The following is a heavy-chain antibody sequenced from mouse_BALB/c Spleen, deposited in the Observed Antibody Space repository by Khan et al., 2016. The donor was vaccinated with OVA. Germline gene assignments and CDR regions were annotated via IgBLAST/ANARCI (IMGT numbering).Heavy chain of an antibody. CDR3: ARSTYRYAFVY. D-gene: IGHD2-12*01. Sequence: EVQLQESGPSLVKPSQTLSLTCSVTGYSITSGYWNWIRKFPGNKLEYMGYLIYTGYTYYNPSLQSRISITRHTSKNQSYLQLNSLTDEDTATYYCARSTYRYAFVYWGQETLDTVSA. V-gene: IGHV3-8*02. J-gene: IGHJ3*01. CDR1: GYSITSGY. CDR2: LIYTGYT.